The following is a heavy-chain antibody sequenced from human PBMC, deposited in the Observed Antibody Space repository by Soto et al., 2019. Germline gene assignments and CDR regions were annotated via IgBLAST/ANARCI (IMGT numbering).Heavy chain of an antibody. CDR2: INPSSGST. CDR3: ARVSRRGYSYGYGFDY. D-gene: IGHD5-18*01. CDR1: GYTLTSYY. Sequence: GASVKVSCKASGYTLTSYYMHWVRQAPGQGLEWMGIINPSSGSTSYAQKFQGRVTMTRDTSTSTVYMELSSLRSDDTAVYYCARVSRRGYSYGYGFDYWGQGTLVTVSS. V-gene: IGHV1-46*01. J-gene: IGHJ4*02.